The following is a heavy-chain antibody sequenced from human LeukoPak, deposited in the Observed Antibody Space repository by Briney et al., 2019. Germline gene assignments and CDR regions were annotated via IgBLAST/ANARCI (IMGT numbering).Heavy chain of an antibody. CDR1: GGSIGGSI. V-gene: IGHV4-59*08. J-gene: IGHJ5*02. D-gene: IGHD3-16*01. CDR2: VFHTGST. Sequence: SETLSLTCSVSGGSIGGSIWNWIRQPPGKGLEWIGHVFHTGSTRYNPSLTSRVTISVDTSNNQFSLTLHSVTAEDTSIYYCSRSLRAESDAYPDDWIGPWGQGALVTVSS. CDR3: SRSLRAESDAYPDDWIGP.